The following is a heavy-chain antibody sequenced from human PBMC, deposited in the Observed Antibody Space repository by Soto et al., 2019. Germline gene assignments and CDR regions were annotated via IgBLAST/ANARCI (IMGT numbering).Heavy chain of an antibody. CDR2: INDRGSI. D-gene: IGHD3-9*01. V-gene: IGHV4-34*01. Sequence: QVQLQQWGAGPLRPLETLSLTCGVSGGSFSGYYWAWIRQSPGKGLEGIGEINDRGSINYNPSLKSRVSISVDTSKTHYSLNLRSVTAADTAVYYCARESHDILTGPPWVWYFDLWGRGTLVTVSS. J-gene: IGHJ2*01. CDR1: GGSFSGYY. CDR3: ARESHDILTGPPWVWYFDL.